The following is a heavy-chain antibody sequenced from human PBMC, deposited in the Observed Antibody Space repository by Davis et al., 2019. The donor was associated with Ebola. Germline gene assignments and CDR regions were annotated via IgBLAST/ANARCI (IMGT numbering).Heavy chain of an antibody. CDR3: ARDIVVVPAAIVYYGMDV. V-gene: IGHV3-30*03. J-gene: IGHJ6*02. D-gene: IGHD2-2*01. CDR1: GFTFSGYA. Sequence: GESLKISCAASGFTFSGYAMNWVRQAPGKGLEWVAVISYDGSNKYYADSVKGRFTISRDNSKNTLYLQMNSLRAEDTAVYYCARDIVVVPAAIVYYGMDVWGQGTTVTVS. CDR2: ISYDGSNK.